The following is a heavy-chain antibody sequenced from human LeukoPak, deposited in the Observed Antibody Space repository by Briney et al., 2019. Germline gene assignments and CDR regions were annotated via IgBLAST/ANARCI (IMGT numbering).Heavy chain of an antibody. V-gene: IGHV1-3*01. J-gene: IGHJ4*02. CDR1: GYTFTSYA. CDR3: ARAQAKPGYCSSTSCYPDY. CDR2: INAGNGNT. D-gene: IGHD2-2*01. Sequence: ASVKVSCKASGYTFTSYAMHWVRQAPGQRLEWMGWINAGNGNTKYSQKFQGRVTITRDTSASTAYMELSSLRSEDTAVYYCARAQAKPGYCSSTSCYPDYWGQGTLVTVSS.